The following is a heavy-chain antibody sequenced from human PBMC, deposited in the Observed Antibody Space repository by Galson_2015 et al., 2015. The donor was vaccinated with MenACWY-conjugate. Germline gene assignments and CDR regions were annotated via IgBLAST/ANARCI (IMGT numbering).Heavy chain of an antibody. D-gene: IGHD6-25*01. CDR1: GYTFTIHD. Sequence: SVKVSCKASGYTFTIHDMSWVRQATGQELECLGWMNPNSSNTGYAQKFQGRVTMTRNTSIKTAYMELSSLNSEDTAVYCCARLTAGLFDLWGQATLVTVSS. V-gene: IGHV1-8*01. CDR2: MNPNSSNT. J-gene: IGHJ4*02. CDR3: ARLTAGLFDL.